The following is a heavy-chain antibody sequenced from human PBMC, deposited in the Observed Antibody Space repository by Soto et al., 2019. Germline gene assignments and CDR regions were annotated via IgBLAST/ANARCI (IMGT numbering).Heavy chain of an antibody. J-gene: IGHJ4*02. CDR3: ASIAAPGTTHFDF. CDR1: GGSLGSSSYY. Sequence: SETLSLTCTVSGGSLGSSSYYWGWIRQSPGKGLEWIGNTYYSGNTFYNPSLKSRVTISVDTSKNQFYLHLSSVTAADTAIFYCASIAAPGTTHFDFWGQGTLVTVSS. V-gene: IGHV4-39*01. CDR2: TYYSGNT. D-gene: IGHD6-13*01.